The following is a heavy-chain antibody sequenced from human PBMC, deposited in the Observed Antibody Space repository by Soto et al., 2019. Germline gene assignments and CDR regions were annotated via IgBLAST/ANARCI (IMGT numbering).Heavy chain of an antibody. CDR2: ISSSSSTL. D-gene: IGHD6-13*01. Sequence: EVHLVESGGGLVQPGGSLRLSCAASGFTFSYYNMNWVRQAPARGLEWVSYISSSSSTLYYAESVKGRFTISRDNASNSLCLQINSLRAEDTAVYYCARDGDGSSWPFDYWGQGTLVTVSS. CDR3: ARDGDGSSWPFDY. J-gene: IGHJ4*02. V-gene: IGHV3-48*01. CDR1: GFTFSYYN.